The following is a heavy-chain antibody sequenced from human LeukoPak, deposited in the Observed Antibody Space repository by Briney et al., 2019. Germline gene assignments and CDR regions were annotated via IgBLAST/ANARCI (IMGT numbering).Heavy chain of an antibody. J-gene: IGHJ4*02. Sequence: SQTLSLTCTVSGDSISSGSYYWSWIRQPAGKGLEWIGRIYTSGSTNYNPSLKSRVSISLDTSKNQFSLKLSSATAADTAVYYCARGPMYTSGWYVYWGQGTLVTVSS. V-gene: IGHV4-61*02. CDR1: GDSISSGSYY. D-gene: IGHD6-19*01. CDR3: ARGPMYTSGWYVY. CDR2: IYTSGST.